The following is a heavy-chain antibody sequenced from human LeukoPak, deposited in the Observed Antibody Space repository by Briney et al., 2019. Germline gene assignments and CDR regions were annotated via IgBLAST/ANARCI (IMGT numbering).Heavy chain of an antibody. CDR1: GGSVSSYY. CDR2: VYYSGST. CDR3: ARGYCSSSTCSVGPFDY. D-gene: IGHD2-2*01. Sequence: KPSETLSLTCTVSGGSVSSYYWSWIRRPPGKRLEWIGYVYYSGSTHYNPSLSSRVTISVDTSKNQFSLKLSSVTAADTAVYYCARGYCSSSTCSVGPFDYWGLGTLVTVSS. V-gene: IGHV4-59*02. J-gene: IGHJ4*02.